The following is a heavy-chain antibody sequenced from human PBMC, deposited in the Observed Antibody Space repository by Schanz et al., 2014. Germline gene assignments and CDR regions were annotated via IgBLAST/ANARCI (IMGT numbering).Heavy chain of an antibody. CDR3: AGTYCSSTSCYTGYYYMDV. V-gene: IGHV1-69*02. D-gene: IGHD2-2*02. CDR2: IIPILGIA. Sequence: QVQLVQSEAEVKKPGSSVKVSCKASGGTFSSYTISWVRQAPGQGLEWMGRIIPILGIANYAQNFQGRVTITAYNSTSTAYMELTSLRSEDTAVYYCAGTYCSSTSCYTGYYYMDVWGKGTTVTVSS. CDR1: GGTFSSYT. J-gene: IGHJ6*03.